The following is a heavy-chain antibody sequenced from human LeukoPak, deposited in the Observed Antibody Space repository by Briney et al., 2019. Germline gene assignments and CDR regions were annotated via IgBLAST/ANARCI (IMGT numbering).Heavy chain of an antibody. CDR3: AKYFHYYDSSGYFPDAFDI. CDR2: ISGSGGST. CDR1: GFTFSSYA. J-gene: IGHJ3*02. Sequence: GGSLRHSCAASGFTFSSYAMSWVRQAPGKGLEWVSAISGSGGSTYYADSVKGRFTISRDNSKNTLYLQMNSLRAEDTAVYYCAKYFHYYDSSGYFPDAFDIWGQGTMVTVSS. V-gene: IGHV3-23*01. D-gene: IGHD3-22*01.